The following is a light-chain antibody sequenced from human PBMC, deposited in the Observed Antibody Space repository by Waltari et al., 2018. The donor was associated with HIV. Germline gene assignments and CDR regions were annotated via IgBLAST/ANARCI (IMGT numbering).Light chain of an antibody. V-gene: IGLV3-19*01. CDR1: SLRNYD. J-gene: IGLJ3*02. CDR3: NSRDRGGNHRGV. Sequence: SSELTQDPAVSVALVRTVRITCQGDSLRNYDASWYQQKPGQAPVVVIYGKDNRPSGIPDRFSGSRSGNIASLTITGAQAEDEADYYCNSRDRGGNHRGVFGGGTKLTVL. CDR2: GKD.